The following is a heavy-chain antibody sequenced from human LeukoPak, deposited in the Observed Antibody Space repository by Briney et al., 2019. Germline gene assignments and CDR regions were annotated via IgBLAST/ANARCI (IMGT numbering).Heavy chain of an antibody. CDR2: ISARGGRT. CDR1: GFTFSSSA. J-gene: IGHJ1*01. CDR3: AKDQRWESPHSLAS. V-gene: IGHV3-23*01. Sequence: PGGSLRLSCAASGFTFSSSAMSWVRQVPGNGLEWVSGISARGGRTDYADSGRVRFTIARYNSKTTLYVQMNRLRAEHAAVYYCAKDQRWESPHSLASWGQGTLVTVSS. D-gene: IGHD1-26*01.